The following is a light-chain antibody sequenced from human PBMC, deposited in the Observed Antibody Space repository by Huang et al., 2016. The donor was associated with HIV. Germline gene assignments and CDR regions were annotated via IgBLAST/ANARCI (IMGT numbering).Light chain of an antibody. CDR1: QSVTTN. CDR3: QQYNNSPFT. V-gene: IGKV3-15*01. Sequence: EVVMTQSPATLSVSPGERAAISCRASQSVTTNLAWYQQKPGQTPRLLIYGASTRATGIPARFSGRGSDTEFTLTIGSLQSEDFAVYYCQQYNNSPFTFGPGTKVDIK. CDR2: GAS. J-gene: IGKJ3*01.